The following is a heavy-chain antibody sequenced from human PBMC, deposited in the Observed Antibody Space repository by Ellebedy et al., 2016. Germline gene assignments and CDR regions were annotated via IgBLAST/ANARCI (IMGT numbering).Heavy chain of an antibody. CDR1: GYTFTDYT. J-gene: IGHJ5*02. D-gene: IGHD3-10*01. Sequence: ASVKVSCKASGYTFTDYTVHWVRQAPGQGLEWMGWVRSRDGATRYAQKFLGRVTMTRDTSVRTVYMDLNRLTSIDTAVYYCARGTGSSWFDPWGQGTLVTVSS. CDR3: ARGTGSSWFDP. V-gene: IGHV1-2*02. CDR2: VRSRDGAT.